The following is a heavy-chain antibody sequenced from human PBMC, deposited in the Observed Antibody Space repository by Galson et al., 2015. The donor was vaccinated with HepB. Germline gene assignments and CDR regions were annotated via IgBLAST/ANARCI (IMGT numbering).Heavy chain of an antibody. CDR1: GYSFTSYW. Sequence: QSGAEVKKPGESLKISCKGSGYSFTSYWIGWVRQMPGKGLEWMGIIYPGDSDTRYSPSFQGQVTISADKSISTAYLQWSSLKASDTAMYYCARPIPVNSSGWYLYDAFDIWGQGTMVTVSS. CDR3: ARPIPVNSSGWYLYDAFDI. CDR2: IYPGDSDT. J-gene: IGHJ3*02. D-gene: IGHD6-19*01. V-gene: IGHV5-51*01.